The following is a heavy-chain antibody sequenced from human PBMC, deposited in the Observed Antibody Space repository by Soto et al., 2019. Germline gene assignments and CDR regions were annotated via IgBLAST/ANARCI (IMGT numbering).Heavy chain of an antibody. Sequence: SETLSLTCAVYGGSFSGYYWSWIRQPPGKGLEWIGEINHSGSTNYNPSLKSRVTISVDTSKNQFSLKLSSVTAADTAVYYCGRARRSSWNNYYYGMAVGGQGTRVTVSS. V-gene: IGHV4-34*01. J-gene: IGHJ6*02. CDR3: GRARRSSWNNYYYGMAV. D-gene: IGHD6-13*01. CDR1: GGSFSGYY. CDR2: INHSGST.